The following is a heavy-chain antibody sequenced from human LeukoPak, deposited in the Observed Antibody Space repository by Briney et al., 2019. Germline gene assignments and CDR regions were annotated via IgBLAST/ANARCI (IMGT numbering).Heavy chain of an antibody. V-gene: IGHV1-2*06. Sequence: SVQVSCKASGYTFTSYYMHWVRQAPGQGLEWMGRINPNSGGTNYAQKFQGRVTMTRDTSISTAYMDLSRLRSDDTAVYYCARDGGDNWFDPWGQGTLVTVSS. CDR1: GYTFTSYY. J-gene: IGHJ5*02. D-gene: IGHD3-16*01. CDR3: ARDGGDNWFDP. CDR2: INPNSGGT.